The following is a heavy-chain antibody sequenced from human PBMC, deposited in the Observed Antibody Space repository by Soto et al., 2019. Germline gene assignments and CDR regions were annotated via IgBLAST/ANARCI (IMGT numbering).Heavy chain of an antibody. CDR3: ARDGYCTNGVCPVGY. CDR2: IYYSGST. D-gene: IGHD2-8*01. J-gene: IGHJ4*02. CDR1: GGSISSGDYY. V-gene: IGHV4-30-4*01. Sequence: QVQLQESGPGLVKPSQTLSLTCTVAGGSISSGDYYWSWIRQPPGKGLEWIGYIYYSGSTYYNPSLKSRVTISVDTAKNQFSLKLSSVTAADTAVYYCARDGYCTNGVCPVGYWGQGTLVTVSS.